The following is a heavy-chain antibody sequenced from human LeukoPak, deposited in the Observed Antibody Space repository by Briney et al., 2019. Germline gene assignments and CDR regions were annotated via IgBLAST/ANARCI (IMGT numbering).Heavy chain of an antibody. CDR1: GYTFTSYD. J-gene: IGHJ4*02. D-gene: IGHD3-22*01. CDR3: ARSTYYYDSSGYSDFDY. V-gene: IGHV1-8*01. Sequence: GASLKVSCKASGYTFTSYDINWVRQATGQGLEWMGWMNPNSGDTGYAQKFQGRVTMTRNTSISTAYMELSSLRSEDTAVYYCARSTYYYDSSGYSDFDYWGQGTLVTVSS. CDR2: MNPNSGDT.